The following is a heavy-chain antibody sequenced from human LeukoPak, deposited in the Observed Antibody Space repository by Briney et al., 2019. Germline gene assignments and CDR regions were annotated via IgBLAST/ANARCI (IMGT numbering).Heavy chain of an antibody. CDR2: ISWNSGSI. V-gene: IGHV3-9*01. CDR3: AKDDGGGDAGDIGAFDI. CDR1: GFTFDDYA. D-gene: IGHD3-16*01. Sequence: GGSLRLSCAASGFTFDDYAMHWVRQAPGKGLGWVSGISWNSGSIGYADSVKGRFTISRDNAKNSLYLQMNSLRAEDTALYYCAKDDGGGDAGDIGAFDIWGQGTMVTVSS. J-gene: IGHJ3*02.